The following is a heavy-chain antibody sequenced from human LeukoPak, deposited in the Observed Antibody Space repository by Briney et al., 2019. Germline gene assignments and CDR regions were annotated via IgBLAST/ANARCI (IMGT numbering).Heavy chain of an antibody. J-gene: IGHJ4*02. CDR3: ARTINWGANY. CDR2: IYHSGST. CDR1: GGSISSGGYS. V-gene: IGHV4-30-2*01. D-gene: IGHD7-27*01. Sequence: SETLSLTCAVSGGSISSGGYSWSWIRQPPGKGLEWIGYIYHSGSTYYNPSLKSRVTISVDRSKNQFSLKLSSVTAADTAVYYCARTINWGANYWGQGTLVTVSS.